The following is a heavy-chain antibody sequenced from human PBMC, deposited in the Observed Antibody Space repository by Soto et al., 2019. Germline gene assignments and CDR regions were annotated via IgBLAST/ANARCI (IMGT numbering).Heavy chain of an antibody. J-gene: IGHJ4*02. Sequence: SETLSLTCAVYGGSFSGYYWSWIRQPPGKGLEWIGEINHSGSTNYNPSLKSRVTISVDTSKNQFSLKLSSVTAADTAVYYCARWGNKFGRRTPAPTYFDYWGQGTLVTVSS. CDR1: GGSFSGYY. CDR3: ARWGNKFGRRTPAPTYFDY. D-gene: IGHD3-16*01. CDR2: INHSGST. V-gene: IGHV4-34*01.